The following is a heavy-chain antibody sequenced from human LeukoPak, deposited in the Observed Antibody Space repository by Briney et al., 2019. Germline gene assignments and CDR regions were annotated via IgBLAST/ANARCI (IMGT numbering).Heavy chain of an antibody. J-gene: IGHJ4*02. CDR2: IKQDGSEK. Sequence: GGSLRLSCAASGFTFSNYWMSWVRQAPGKGLEWVANIKQDGSEKYYVDSVKGRFTISRDDSKNSLYLQMNSLKAEDTAVYYCADVGGGGDYWGQGTLVTVSS. D-gene: IGHD1-26*01. CDR3: ADVGGGGDY. V-gene: IGHV3-7*03. CDR1: GFTFSNYW.